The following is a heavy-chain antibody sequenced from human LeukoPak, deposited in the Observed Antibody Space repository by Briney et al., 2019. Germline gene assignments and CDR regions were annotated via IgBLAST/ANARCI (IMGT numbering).Heavy chain of an antibody. V-gene: IGHV4-30-2*01. CDR2: IYHSGGA. D-gene: IGHD3-22*01. CDR1: GGALSSGGYY. J-gene: IGHJ5*02. Sequence: PSENLSLTCTVSGGALSSGGYYWSWSRQPPGKGLGWIGDIYHSGGAYYNPSLKRRVTISVDRSKNQFSLKLSSVSAADTAVYYCARDLIAYYDSSPFAPWGQGTLVTVSS. CDR3: ARDLIAYYDSSPFAP.